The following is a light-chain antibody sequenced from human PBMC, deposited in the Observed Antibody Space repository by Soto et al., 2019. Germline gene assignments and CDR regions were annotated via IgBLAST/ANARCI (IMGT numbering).Light chain of an antibody. V-gene: IGKV1-5*01. CDR2: DAS. Sequence: DIQMTQSPSTLSASVGDTVTITCRASQTIATWVAWYQQKPGKAPKLLIFDASSVDAGVPSRFSGSGSGTDFTLTISSLQSEDFAVYYCQQYNSEPYTFGQGTKVEIK. CDR1: QTIATW. J-gene: IGKJ2*01. CDR3: QQYNSEPYT.